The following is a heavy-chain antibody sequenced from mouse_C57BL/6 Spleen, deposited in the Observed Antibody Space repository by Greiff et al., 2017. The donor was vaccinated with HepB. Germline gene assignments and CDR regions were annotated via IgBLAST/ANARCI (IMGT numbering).Heavy chain of an antibody. D-gene: IGHD1-1*01. V-gene: IGHV3-6*01. J-gene: IGHJ4*01. CDR1: GYSITSGYY. CDR3: ARDKDYYGSSYVSYAMDY. CDR2: ISYDGSN. Sequence: EVKLVESGPGLVKPSQSLSLTCSVTGYSITSGYYWNWIRQFPGNKLEWMGYISYDGSNNYNPSLKNRISITRDTSKNQFFLKLNSVTTEDTATYYCARDKDYYGSSYVSYAMDYWGQGTSVTVSS.